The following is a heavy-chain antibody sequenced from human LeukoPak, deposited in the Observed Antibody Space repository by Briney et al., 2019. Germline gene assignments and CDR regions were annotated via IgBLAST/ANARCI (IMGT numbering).Heavy chain of an antibody. CDR3: ARDPGWDTAMVPDY. V-gene: IGHV1-18*01. CDR2: ISAYNGNT. Sequence: ASVKVSCKASGYTFTSYGISWVRQAPGQGLEWMGWISAYNGNTNYAQKLQGRVTVTTDTSTSTAYMELRSLRSDDTAVYYCARDPGWDTAMVPDYWGQGTLVAVSS. J-gene: IGHJ4*02. CDR1: GYTFTSYG. D-gene: IGHD5-18*01.